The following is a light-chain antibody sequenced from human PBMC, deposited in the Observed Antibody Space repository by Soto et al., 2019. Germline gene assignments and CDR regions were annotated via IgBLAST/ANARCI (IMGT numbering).Light chain of an antibody. J-gene: IGKJ2*01. CDR1: QSISNG. CDR3: QRYNDFQYV. CDR2: KAI. V-gene: IGKV1-5*03. Sequence: DIQMTQSPSTLSASVGDRVTITCRASQSISNGLAWYQQKPGKAPKLLIYKAINLQSGVPSRFSGSGSGTEFSLTISGLQPDDFATYYCQRYNDFQYVFGQGTKL.